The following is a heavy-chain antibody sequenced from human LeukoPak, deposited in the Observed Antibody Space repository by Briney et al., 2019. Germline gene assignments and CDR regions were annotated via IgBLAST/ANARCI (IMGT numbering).Heavy chain of an antibody. CDR3: ARGAMVRGVQGNYFDY. D-gene: IGHD3-10*01. Sequence: GRSLRVSCAASGFTFSSYAMHWVRQAPCKWLEWVAVVSFDGNNKYYADSVKGRFTFSRDNSMNTLYLQMNSLRAEDTAVYYCARGAMVRGVQGNYFDYWGRGTLVTVSS. CDR1: GFTFSSYA. V-gene: IGHV3-30-3*01. J-gene: IGHJ4*02. CDR2: VSFDGNNK.